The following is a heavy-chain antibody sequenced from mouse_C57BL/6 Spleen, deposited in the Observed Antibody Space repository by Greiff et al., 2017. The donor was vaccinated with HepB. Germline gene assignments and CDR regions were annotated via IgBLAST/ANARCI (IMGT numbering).Heavy chain of an antibody. D-gene: IGHD4-1*01. J-gene: IGHJ2*01. V-gene: IGHV1-15*01. CDR2: IDPETGGT. CDR3: ELGADY. CDR1: GYTFTDYE. Sequence: VQRVESGAELVRPGASVTLSCKASGYTFTDYEMHWVKQTPVHGLEWIGAIDPETGGTAYNQKFKGKAILTADKSSSTAYMELRSLTSEDSAVYYCELGADYWGQGTTLTVSS.